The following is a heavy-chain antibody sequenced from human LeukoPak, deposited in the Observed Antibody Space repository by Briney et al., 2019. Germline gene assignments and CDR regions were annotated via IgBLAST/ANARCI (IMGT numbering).Heavy chain of an antibody. CDR3: VRDNGGEHL. Sequence: GGSLRLSCSASGYTFGSYWMYWVRQAPGKGLVWVSRINNDGSSTIYADSVKGRFTISRDNAKNTLYLQMNSLRDDDTAVYYCVRDNGGEHLWGQGTLVTVSS. CDR2: INNDGSST. D-gene: IGHD3-16*01. J-gene: IGHJ4*02. V-gene: IGHV3-74*01. CDR1: GYTFGSYW.